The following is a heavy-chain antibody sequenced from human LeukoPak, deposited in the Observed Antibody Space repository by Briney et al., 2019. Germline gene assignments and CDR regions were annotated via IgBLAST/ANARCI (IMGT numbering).Heavy chain of an antibody. V-gene: IGHV3-49*03. Sequence: GGSLRPSCATSGFTFGDYAMSWFRQAPGKGLEWVGFIRSKIYGGAIEYAASVKGRFTISRDDSKSIAYLQMNSLRTEDTGLYYCARDQLGGDPGNYYYYYMDVWGKGTTVTVPS. D-gene: IGHD4-17*01. J-gene: IGHJ6*03. CDR3: ARDQLGGDPGNYYYYYMDV. CDR2: IRSKIYGGAI. CDR1: GFTFGDYA.